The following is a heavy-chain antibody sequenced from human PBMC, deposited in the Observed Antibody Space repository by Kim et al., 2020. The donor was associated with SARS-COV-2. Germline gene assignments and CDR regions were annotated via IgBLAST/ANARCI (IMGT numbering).Heavy chain of an antibody. J-gene: IGHJ4*02. CDR3: ARDSVDSGSYLDY. V-gene: IGHV3-30*01. D-gene: IGHD3-10*01. Sequence: ADSGKGRFNISRDNSKYTVYLQMNSLRVEDTALYYCARDSVDSGSYLDYWGQGTPVTVSS.